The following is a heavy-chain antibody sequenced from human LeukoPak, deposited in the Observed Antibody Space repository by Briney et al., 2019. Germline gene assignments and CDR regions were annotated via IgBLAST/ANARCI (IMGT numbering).Heavy chain of an antibody. CDR2: IIPIFGTA. V-gene: IGHV1-69*13. D-gene: IGHD1-26*01. CDR3: AVRWELLHAFDI. Sequence: SVKVSCKVSGGTFSSYAISWVRQAPGQGLEWMGGIIPIFGTANYAQKFQGRVTITADESTSTAYMELSSLRSEDTAVYYCAVRWELLHAFDIWGQGTMVTVSS. CDR1: GGTFSSYA. J-gene: IGHJ3*02.